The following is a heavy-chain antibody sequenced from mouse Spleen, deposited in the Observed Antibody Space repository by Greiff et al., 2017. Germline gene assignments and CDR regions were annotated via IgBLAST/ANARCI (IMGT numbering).Heavy chain of an antibody. J-gene: IGHJ4*01. Sequence: VKLMESGPGLVQPSQSLSITCTVSGFSLTSYGVHWVRQSPGKGLEWLGVIWSGGSTDYNAAFISRLSISKDNSKSQVFFKMNSLQADDTAIYYCARKIGSSPYAMDYWGQGTSVTVSS. CDR1: GFSLTSYG. CDR2: IWSGGST. D-gene: IGHD1-1*01. V-gene: IGHV2-2*01. CDR3: ARKIGSSPYAMDY.